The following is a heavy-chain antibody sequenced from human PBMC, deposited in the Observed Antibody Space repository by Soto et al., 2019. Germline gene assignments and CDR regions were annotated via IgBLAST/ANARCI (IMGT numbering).Heavy chain of an antibody. CDR2: IYYGGST. J-gene: IGHJ4*02. CDR3: ASAVLPATAPFDS. CDR1: GGSISNYY. V-gene: IGHV4-59*01. Sequence: QVQLQESGPRLVKPSETLSLTCIVSGGSISNYYWSWIRQPPGKGLEWIGYIYYGGSTNYNPSLQNRVTRSVDTSKNQFSLKLSSVTAADTAVYYCASAVLPATAPFDSWGQGTLVTVSS. D-gene: IGHD2-2*01.